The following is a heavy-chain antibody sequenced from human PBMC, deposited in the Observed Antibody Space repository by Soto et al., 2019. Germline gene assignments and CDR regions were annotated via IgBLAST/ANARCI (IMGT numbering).Heavy chain of an antibody. CDR3: ARAGSSWYPNAFDI. V-gene: IGHV3-30-3*01. CDR1: GFTFSSYA. CDR2: ISYDGSNK. D-gene: IGHD6-13*01. J-gene: IGHJ3*02. Sequence: PVGSLRLSCAASGFTFSSYAMHWVRQAPGKGLEWVAVISYDGSNKYYADSVKGRFTISRDNSKNTLYLQMNSLRAEDTAVYYCARAGSSWYPNAFDIWGQGTMVTVSS.